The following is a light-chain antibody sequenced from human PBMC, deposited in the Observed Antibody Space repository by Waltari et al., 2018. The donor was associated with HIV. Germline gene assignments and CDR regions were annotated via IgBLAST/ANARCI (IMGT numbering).Light chain of an antibody. Sequence: QSALTQPRSVSGSPGQSVTISCTGTSSDVGGYNYVSWYQQHPGKAPKLMIYDVTRRPSGVPDRFSGSKSGKTASLTISGLQAEDEADYFCCSYAGGYTLVFGGGTKLTVL. CDR2: DVT. V-gene: IGLV2-11*01. CDR3: CSYAGGYTLV. J-gene: IGLJ3*02. CDR1: SSDVGGYNY.